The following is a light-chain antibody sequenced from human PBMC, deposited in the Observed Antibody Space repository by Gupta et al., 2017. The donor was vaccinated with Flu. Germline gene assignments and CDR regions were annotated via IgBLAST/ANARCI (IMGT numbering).Light chain of an antibody. Sequence: DIQMTQSPSTLSASVGDRVTITCRASQNIDSWLAWYQQKPGKAPKVLIHKASSLEGAVPARFSGSGAGTEFTLTISSLEPDDFATYFCQQYKAYPATFGQGTQVEI. CDR3: QQYKAYPAT. J-gene: IGKJ1*01. V-gene: IGKV1-5*03. CDR2: KAS. CDR1: QNIDSW.